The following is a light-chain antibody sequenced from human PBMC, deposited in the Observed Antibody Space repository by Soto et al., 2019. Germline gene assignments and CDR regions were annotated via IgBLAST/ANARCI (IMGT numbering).Light chain of an antibody. CDR1: SGHSSYI. V-gene: IGLV4-60*02. J-gene: IGLJ2*01. CDR2: LEGGGTY. Sequence: QSVLTQSYSASASLGSSVKLTCTLSSGHSSYIIAWHQQLPGKAPRYLMKLEGGGTYNKGIGVPDRFSGSSSGADRYLTISNLQFEDEDDYYCETCDSNTHVFFGGGTQLTVL. CDR3: ETCDSNTHVF.